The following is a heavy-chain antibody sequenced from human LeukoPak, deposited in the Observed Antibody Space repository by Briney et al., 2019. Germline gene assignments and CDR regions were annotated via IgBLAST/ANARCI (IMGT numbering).Heavy chain of an antibody. Sequence: ASVKVSCKASGYTFTSYYMHWVRQAPGQGLEWMGWMNPNSGNTGYAQKFQGRVTITRNTSTSTAYMELSSLRSEDTAVYYCARGGKFRSRTVTTRYYYYYMDVWGKGTTVTVSS. CDR2: MNPNSGNT. CDR3: ARGGKFRSRTVTTRYYYYYMDV. D-gene: IGHD4-17*01. V-gene: IGHV1-8*03. J-gene: IGHJ6*03. CDR1: GYTFTSYY.